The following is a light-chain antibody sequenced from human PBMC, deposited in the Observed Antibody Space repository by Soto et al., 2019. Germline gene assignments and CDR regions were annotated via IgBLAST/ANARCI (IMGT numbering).Light chain of an antibody. CDR2: GAS. CDR3: QHFGGSLPVT. Sequence: EVVMTQSPATLSVSPGERVTLSCRASQSVRSNLAWYQQKPGQSPRLLIYGASTRATGIPARFSGSGSGTEFTLTISSLQSEDFAVYYCQHFGGSLPVTFGQGTRLEIK. V-gene: IGKV3-15*01. CDR1: QSVRSN. J-gene: IGKJ5*01.